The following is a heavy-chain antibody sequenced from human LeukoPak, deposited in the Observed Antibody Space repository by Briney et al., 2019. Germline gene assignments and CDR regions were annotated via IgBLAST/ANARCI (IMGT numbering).Heavy chain of an antibody. D-gene: IGHD1-26*01. CDR3: ARDMGSGSYPY. Sequence: GGSLRLSCAASGFTFDDYAMHWVRQAPGKGLEWVSSIGSSSSYIYYADSVKGRFTISRDNAKNSLYLQMNSLRAEDTAVYYCARDMGSGSYPYWGQGTLVTVSS. J-gene: IGHJ4*02. CDR2: IGSSSSYI. CDR1: GFTFDDYA. V-gene: IGHV3-21*01.